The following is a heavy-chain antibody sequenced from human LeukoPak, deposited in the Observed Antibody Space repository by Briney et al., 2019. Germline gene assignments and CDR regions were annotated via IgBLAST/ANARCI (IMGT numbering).Heavy chain of an antibody. CDR3: ASYPRYMSSPPFDY. CDR2: ISAYNGNT. CDR1: GYTFTSYG. Sequence: WASVKVSCKASGYTFTSYGISWVRQAPGQGLEWMGWISAYNGNTNYAQKLQGRVTMTTDTSTSTAYMELSRLTSDDTAVYYCASYPRYMSSPPFDYWGQGTLVTVSS. V-gene: IGHV1-18*01. J-gene: IGHJ4*02. D-gene: IGHD5-12*01.